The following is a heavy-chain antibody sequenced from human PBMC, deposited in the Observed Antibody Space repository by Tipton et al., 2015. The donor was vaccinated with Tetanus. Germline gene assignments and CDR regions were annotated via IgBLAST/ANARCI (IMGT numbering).Heavy chain of an antibody. CDR1: GFTFSSFG. CDR3: SRRSLTNYGLDV. V-gene: IGHV3-48*04. J-gene: IGHJ6*02. Sequence: SLRLSCATSGFTFSSFGMSWVRQLPGKGLEWISYISYSSTSIYYADSVKGRFAVSRDNAKNTVYLQMNSLRAEDTAVYFCSRRSLTNYGLDVWGQGTPVTVSS. CDR2: ISYSSTSI. D-gene: IGHD1-1*01.